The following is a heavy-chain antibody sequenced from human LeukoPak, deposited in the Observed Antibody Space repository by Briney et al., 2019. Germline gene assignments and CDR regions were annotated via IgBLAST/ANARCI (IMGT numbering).Heavy chain of an antibody. CDR1: GGSFSGYY. D-gene: IGHD3-22*01. J-gene: IGHJ5*02. V-gene: IGHV4-34*01. Sequence: SETLSLTCAVYGGSFSGYYRSWIRQPPGKGLEWIGEINHSGSTNYNPSLKSRVTISVDTSKNQFSLKLSSVTAADTAVYYCAVGYYYDSSGYYSDFRFDPWGQGTLVTVSS. CDR3: AVGYYYDSSGYYSDFRFDP. CDR2: INHSGST.